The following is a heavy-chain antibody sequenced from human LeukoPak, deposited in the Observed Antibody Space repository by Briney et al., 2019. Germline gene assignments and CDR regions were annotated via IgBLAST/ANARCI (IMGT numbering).Heavy chain of an antibody. CDR1: GFTFGDYA. J-gene: IGHJ6*04. Sequence: GRSLRLSCTASGFTFGDYAMSWVRQAPGKGLEWVGFIRSKAYGGTTEYAASVKGRFTISRDDSKSIAYLQMNSLKTEDPAVYYCTVRYFDWLSLYYYGMDVWGKGTTVTVSS. CDR3: TVRYFDWLSLYYYGMDV. V-gene: IGHV3-49*04. D-gene: IGHD3-9*01. CDR2: IRSKAYGGTT.